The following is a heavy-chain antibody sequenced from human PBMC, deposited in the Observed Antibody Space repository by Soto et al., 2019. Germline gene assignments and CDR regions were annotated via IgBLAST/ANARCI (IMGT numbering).Heavy chain of an antibody. CDR2: INPNGGVT. Sequence: QVQLVQSGAEVRKPGASVTVSCRSSGDSFNDYYIHWVRQAPGQGFEWMGWINPNGGVTKYAQKFQGWVSMTRDTSIRTVYMQLSRLRSDDTAFYYCARESGGATATLDYSYFYMDVWGTGTTVTVSS. D-gene: IGHD5-12*01. V-gene: IGHV1-2*04. J-gene: IGHJ6*03. CDR1: GDSFNDYY. CDR3: ARESGGATATLDYSYFYMDV.